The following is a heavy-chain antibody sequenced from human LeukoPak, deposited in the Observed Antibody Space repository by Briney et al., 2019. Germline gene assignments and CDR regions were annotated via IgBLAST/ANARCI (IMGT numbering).Heavy chain of an antibody. CDR1: GFTVSSNY. V-gene: IGHV3-66*01. CDR3: AKGLYDFWRVLDY. Sequence: PGGSLRLSCAASGFTVSSNYMSWVRQAPGKGLEWVSVIYSGGSTYYADSVKGRFTISRDNSKNTLYLQMNSLRAEDTAVYYCAKGLYDFWRVLDYWGQGTLVTVSS. CDR2: IYSGGST. D-gene: IGHD3-3*01. J-gene: IGHJ4*02.